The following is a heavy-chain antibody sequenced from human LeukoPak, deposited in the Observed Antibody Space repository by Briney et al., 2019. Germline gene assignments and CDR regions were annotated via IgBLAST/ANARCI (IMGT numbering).Heavy chain of an antibody. CDR3: ARDGGIQWELDY. J-gene: IGHJ4*02. Sequence: GGSLRLSCAASGFTFSSYGMSWVRQAPGKGLEWVSAISGSGGSTNYADSVKGRFTISRDNSKNTLYLQMNSLRAEDTAVYYCARDGGIQWELDYWGQGTLVTVSS. V-gene: IGHV3-23*01. D-gene: IGHD1-26*01. CDR1: GFTFSSYG. CDR2: ISGSGGST.